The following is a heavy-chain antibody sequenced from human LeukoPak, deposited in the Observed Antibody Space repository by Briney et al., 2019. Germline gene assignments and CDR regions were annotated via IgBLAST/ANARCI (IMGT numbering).Heavy chain of an antibody. CDR3: AKGGFSSGSNLYYFDH. CDR2: IGGNGVTT. V-gene: IGHV3-23*01. J-gene: IGHJ4*02. Sequence: GGSLRLSCEASGFTFSDYAMRWVRQAPREELEWVSRIGGNGVTTHYADSVKGRFTISRDNPKNTLYLQMNSLRAEDTAVYYCAKGGFSSGSNLYYFDHWGQGTLVTVSS. D-gene: IGHD5-18*01. CDR1: GFTFSDYA.